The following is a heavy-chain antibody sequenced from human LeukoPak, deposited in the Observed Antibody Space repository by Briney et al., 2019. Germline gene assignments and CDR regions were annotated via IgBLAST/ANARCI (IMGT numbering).Heavy chain of an antibody. CDR2: IYHSGST. D-gene: IGHD3-10*01. CDR1: GYSISSGYY. V-gene: IGHV4-38-2*02. J-gene: IGHJ5*02. Sequence: SETLSLTCTVSGYSISSGYYWGWIRQPPGKGLEWIGSIYHSGSTYYNPSLKSRVTISVDTSKNQFSLKLSSVTAADTAVYYCARGVKSDYYGSGENWFDPWGQGTLVTVSS. CDR3: ARGVKSDYYGSGENWFDP.